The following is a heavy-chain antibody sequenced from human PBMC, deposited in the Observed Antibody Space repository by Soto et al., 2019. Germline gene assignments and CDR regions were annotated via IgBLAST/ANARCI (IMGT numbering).Heavy chain of an antibody. CDR2: IIPIFGTA. D-gene: IGHD6-13*01. Sequence: QVQLVQSGAEVKKPGSSVKVSCKASGGTFSSYAISWVRQAPGQGLEWMGGIIPIFGTANYAQKFQGRVTITADESTSTAYMELSSLRSEDTAVYYCASRIAAAGTRWELSYYGMDVWGQGTTVTVSS. J-gene: IGHJ6*02. CDR3: ASRIAAAGTRWELSYYGMDV. CDR1: GGTFSSYA. V-gene: IGHV1-69*12.